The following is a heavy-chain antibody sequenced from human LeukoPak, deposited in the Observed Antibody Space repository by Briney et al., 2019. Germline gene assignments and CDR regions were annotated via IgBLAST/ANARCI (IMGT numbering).Heavy chain of an antibody. CDR3: ATHYYDSSGYYSPDY. V-gene: IGHV3-30-3*01. D-gene: IGHD3-22*01. CDR2: ISYDGSNK. Sequence: GGSLRLSCAASGFTFGSYAMYWVRQAPGKGLEWVAVISYDGSNKYYADSVKGRFTISRDNSKNTLYLQMNSLRAEDTAVSYCATHYYDSSGYYSPDYWGQGTLVTVSS. CDR1: GFTFGSYA. J-gene: IGHJ4*02.